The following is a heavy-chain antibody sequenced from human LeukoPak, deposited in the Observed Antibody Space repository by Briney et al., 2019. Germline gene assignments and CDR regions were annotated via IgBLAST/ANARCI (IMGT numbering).Heavy chain of an antibody. CDR2: IYSGGST. J-gene: IGHJ3*02. CDR3: XXGYSSRPDAFDI. V-gene: IGHV3-66*01. Sequence: GGSLRLSCAASGFTVSSNYMSWVRQAPGKGLEWVSVIYSGGSTYYADSVKGRFTISRDNSKNTLYLQMNSLRAEDTAVYYCXXGYSSRPDAFDIWGQGTMVTVSS. CDR1: GFTVSSNY. D-gene: IGHD6-13*01.